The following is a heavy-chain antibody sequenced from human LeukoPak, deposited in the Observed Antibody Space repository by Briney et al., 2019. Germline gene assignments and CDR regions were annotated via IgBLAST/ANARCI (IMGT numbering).Heavy chain of an antibody. CDR3: ARGFSPGLRFDP. CDR1: GGSFSTYS. D-gene: IGHD5-12*01. J-gene: IGHJ5*02. V-gene: IGHV4-34*01. CDR2: INHRAST. Sequence: SETLSLTCAVYGGSFSTYSWSWIRQPPGKGLEWIGEINHRASTTYNPSLKSRVAISIDTSKNPFSLNLRSVTAADTAVYYCARGFSPGLRFDPWGQGTLVTVSS.